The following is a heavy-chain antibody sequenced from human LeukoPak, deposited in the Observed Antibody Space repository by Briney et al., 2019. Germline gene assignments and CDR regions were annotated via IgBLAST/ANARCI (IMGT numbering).Heavy chain of an antibody. CDR1: GVTFSSYW. Sequence: GGSLRLSCAASGVTFSSYWMHWVRQAPGKGLVWVSRINSDGSSTSYADSVKGRFTISRDNAKNTLYLQMNSLRAEDTAVYYCARDLYSSSWYVSFWFDPWGQGTLVTVSS. CDR3: ARDLYSSSWYVSFWFDP. J-gene: IGHJ5*02. V-gene: IGHV3-74*01. CDR2: INSDGSST. D-gene: IGHD6-13*01.